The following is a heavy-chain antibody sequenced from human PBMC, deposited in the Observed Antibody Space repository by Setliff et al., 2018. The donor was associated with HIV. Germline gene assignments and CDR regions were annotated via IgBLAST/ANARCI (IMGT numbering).Heavy chain of an antibody. CDR2: IDRDGSET. CDR1: GFTVSSNY. CDR3: ARKLRPGHGVDV. J-gene: IGHJ6*02. D-gene: IGHD3-10*01. Sequence: PGGSLRLSCAASGFTVSSNYMSWVRQAPGKGLEWVANIDRDGSETNYVDSVKGRFTISRDNAKNSMDLQMNSLRAEDTAIYYCARKLRPGHGVDVWGQGTTVTVSS. V-gene: IGHV3-7*01.